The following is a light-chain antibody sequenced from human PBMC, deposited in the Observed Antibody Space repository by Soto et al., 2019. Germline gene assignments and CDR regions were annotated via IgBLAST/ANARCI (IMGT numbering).Light chain of an antibody. CDR2: DVS. Sequence: QSALIQHAYVFGSPGQSITNSCPGTSSDVGAYNSVAWYQHNPGKAPKLMIYDVSNRPSGVSSRFSGSKSANTASLSISGLQADDEADYYCSSYTSSSTLVFGTGTKVTVL. J-gene: IGLJ1*01. CDR1: SSDVGAYNS. CDR3: SSYTSSSTLV. V-gene: IGLV2-14*01.